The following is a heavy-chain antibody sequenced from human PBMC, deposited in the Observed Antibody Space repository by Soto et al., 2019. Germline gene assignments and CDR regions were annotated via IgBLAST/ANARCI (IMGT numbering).Heavy chain of an antibody. CDR3: ARGTYFDWLLSVSYYGMDV. J-gene: IGHJ6*02. V-gene: IGHV4-34*01. CDR2: INHSGST. Sequence: ETLSLTCAVYGGSFSGYYWSWIRQPPGKGLEWIGEINHSGSTNYNPSLKSRVTISVDTSKNQFSLKLSSVTAADTAVYYCARGTYFDWLLSVSYYGMDVWGQGTTVTVSS. CDR1: GGSFSGYY. D-gene: IGHD3-9*01.